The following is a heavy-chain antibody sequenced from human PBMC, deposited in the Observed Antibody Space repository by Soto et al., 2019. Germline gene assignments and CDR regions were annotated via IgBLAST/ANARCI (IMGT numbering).Heavy chain of an antibody. D-gene: IGHD3-10*01. Sequence: GASVKVYCKASGYTFTIYAMHWLRQAPGQRLEWMGWINAGNGNTKYSQKFQGRVTVTEGTVTDTAYMELSGLKSDDTAVYYCATPTPLRGAMITNTNFDFWGQGTPVTVSS. CDR1: GYTFTIYA. CDR2: INAGNGNT. CDR3: ATPTPLRGAMITNTNFDF. V-gene: IGHV1-3*01. J-gene: IGHJ4*02.